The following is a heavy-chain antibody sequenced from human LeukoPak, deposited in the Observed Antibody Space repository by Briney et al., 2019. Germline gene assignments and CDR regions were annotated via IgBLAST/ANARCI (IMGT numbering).Heavy chain of an antibody. J-gene: IGHJ6*03. CDR3: ARVRIPYCSSSSCYNYHYYMDV. Sequence: GGSLRLSCAASGFTFSDYYMSWIRQAPGKGLEWVSYISSSGSTIYYADSVKGRFTISRDNAKNSLYLQMNSLRAEDTAVYYCARVRIPYCSSSSCYNYHYYMDVWGKGTTVTISS. D-gene: IGHD2-2*02. CDR2: ISSSGSTI. CDR1: GFTFSDYY. V-gene: IGHV3-11*04.